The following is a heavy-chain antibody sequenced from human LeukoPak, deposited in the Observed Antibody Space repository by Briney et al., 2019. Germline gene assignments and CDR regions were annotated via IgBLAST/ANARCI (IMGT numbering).Heavy chain of an antibody. Sequence: GGSLRLSCAASGFTFSTYNMNWVRQAPGKGLEWVSSISSTSSYTYYADSVKGRFTISRDNAKSSLYLQMNSLRAEDTAVHYCARGDSGSYSRPFDYWGQGTLVTVSS. V-gene: IGHV3-21*01. CDR1: GFTFSTYN. J-gene: IGHJ4*02. CDR2: ISSTSSYT. D-gene: IGHD1-26*01. CDR3: ARGDSGSYSRPFDY.